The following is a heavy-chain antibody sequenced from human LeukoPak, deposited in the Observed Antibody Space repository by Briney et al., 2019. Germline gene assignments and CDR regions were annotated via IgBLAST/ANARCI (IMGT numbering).Heavy chain of an antibody. V-gene: IGHV4-31*03. J-gene: IGHJ3*02. CDR2: IYYSGST. CDR1: GGSISSGGYY. D-gene: IGHD3-3*01. CDR3: AREYYDLWSGYFRAFDI. Sequence: SQTLSLTCTVSGGSISSGGYYWSWIRQHPGKGLEWIGYIYYSGSTYYSPSLKSRVTISVDTSKNQFSLKLSSVTAADTAVYYCAREYYDLWSGYFRAFDIWGQGTMVTVSS.